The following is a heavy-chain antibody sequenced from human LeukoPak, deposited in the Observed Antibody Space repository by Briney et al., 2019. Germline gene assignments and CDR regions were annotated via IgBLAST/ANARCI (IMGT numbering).Heavy chain of an antibody. CDR3: AKVIRGGYGMDV. CDR2: ISDSSSLT. CDR1: GFTFSSFG. Sequence: PGGSLRLSCAASGFTFSSFGMNGVRQAPGKGLEGVSYISDSSSLTYYADSVKGRFTISRDNAKNSLSLQLNSLRDEDTAVYFCAKVIRGGYGMDVWGQGTTVTVSS. V-gene: IGHV3-48*02. D-gene: IGHD3-10*01. J-gene: IGHJ6*02.